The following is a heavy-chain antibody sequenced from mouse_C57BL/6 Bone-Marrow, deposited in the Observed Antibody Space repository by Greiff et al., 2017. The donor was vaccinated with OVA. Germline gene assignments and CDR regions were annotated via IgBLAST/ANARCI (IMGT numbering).Heavy chain of an antibody. J-gene: IGHJ3*01. CDR1: GYTFISYW. D-gene: IGHD2-3*01. V-gene: IGHV1-55*01. CDR2: IYPGSGST. Sequence: VQLLQPGAELVQPGASVKLSCKASGYTFISYWITWVKQRPGQGLEWIGDIYPGSGSTNYNEKFKGKATLTVDTSSSTAYMQLSSLTSEDSAVYYCTDGYLFAYWGQGTLVTVSA. CDR3: TDGYLFAY.